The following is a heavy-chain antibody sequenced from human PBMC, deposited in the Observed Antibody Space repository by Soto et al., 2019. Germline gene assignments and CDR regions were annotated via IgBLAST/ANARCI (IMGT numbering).Heavy chain of an antibody. Sequence: SQTLSLTCAISGDTVSSNSAAWNWIRQSPSRGLEWLGRTYYRSKWFNDYAVSVKSRMTINPDTSKNQFSLHLNSVTPEDTAVYYCARDQGFWGYFDYWGQGTLVTVSS. CDR1: GDTVSSNSAA. V-gene: IGHV6-1*01. CDR2: TYYRSKWFN. CDR3: ARDQGFWGYFDY. D-gene: IGHD3-16*01. J-gene: IGHJ4*02.